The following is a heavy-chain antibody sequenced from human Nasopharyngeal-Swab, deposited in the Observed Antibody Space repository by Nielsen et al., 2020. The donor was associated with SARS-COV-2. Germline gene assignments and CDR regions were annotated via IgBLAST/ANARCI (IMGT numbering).Heavy chain of an antibody. Sequence: SETLSFTCTVSGGPTSSGGYYWSWIRQPPGKGLEWIGHIYYSGSTYYNPSLNSRVTISVDTSKNQFSLKLSSVTAADTAVYYCARGPNSSGWYGNWYDDLWGRGTLVTVSS. CDR1: GGPTSSGGYY. CDR3: ARGPNSSGWYGNWYDDL. D-gene: IGHD6-19*01. V-gene: IGHV4-31*03. J-gene: IGHJ2*01. CDR2: IYYSGST.